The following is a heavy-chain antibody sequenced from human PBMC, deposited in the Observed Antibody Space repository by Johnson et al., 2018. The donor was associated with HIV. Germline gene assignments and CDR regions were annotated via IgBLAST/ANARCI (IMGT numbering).Heavy chain of an antibody. CDR1: GFTFDDYA. CDR2: ISWNSGSI. Sequence: VQLVESGGGLVQPGRSLRLSCAASGFTFDDYAMHWVRQAPGKGLEWVSGISWNSGSIGYADSVKGRFTISRDNAKTSLYLQMNSLRVEDTAMYYCARDGPWLQSQRDAFDIWGQGTMVTVSS. V-gene: IGHV3-9*01. D-gene: IGHD5-24*01. CDR3: ARDGPWLQSQRDAFDI. J-gene: IGHJ3*02.